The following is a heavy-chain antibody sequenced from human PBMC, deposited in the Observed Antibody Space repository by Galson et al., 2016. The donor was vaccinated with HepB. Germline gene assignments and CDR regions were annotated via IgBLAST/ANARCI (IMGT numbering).Heavy chain of an antibody. CDR3: ARDNDGYSFEF. Sequence: SLRLSCAASGFTFSRHWMHWARQAPGKGLVWGSRIKGDGRHTVYADSVQGRFSISRDNAKNTLYLQMNSLRAEDTAVYYCARDNDGYSFEFWGQGTLVTVSS. D-gene: IGHD5-18*01. CDR2: IKGDGRHT. CDR1: GFTFSRHW. V-gene: IGHV3-74*01. J-gene: IGHJ4*02.